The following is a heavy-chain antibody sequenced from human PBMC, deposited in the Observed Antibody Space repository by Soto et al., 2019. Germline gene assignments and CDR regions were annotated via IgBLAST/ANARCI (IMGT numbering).Heavy chain of an antibody. CDR2: IKQDGSEK. Sequence: GGSLRLSCAASGFTFSSYWMSWVRQAPGKGLEWVANIKQDGSEKYYVDSVKGRFTISRDNAKNSLYLQMNSLRAEDTAVYYCASFGDTGGQYYYDGSGYYSYYYYGMDVWGQGTTVTVSS. J-gene: IGHJ6*02. V-gene: IGHV3-7*03. CDR3: ASFGDTGGQYYYDGSGYYSYYYYGMDV. CDR1: GFTFSSYW. D-gene: IGHD3-22*01.